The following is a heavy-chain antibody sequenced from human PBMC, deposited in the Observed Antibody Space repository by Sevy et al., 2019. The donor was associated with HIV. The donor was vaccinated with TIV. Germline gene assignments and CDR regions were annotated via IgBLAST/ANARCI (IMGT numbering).Heavy chain of an antibody. D-gene: IGHD3-3*01. CDR3: ARIPQDFWSGYSYYFDY. J-gene: IGHJ4*02. CDR1: GFTFSRYS. Sequence: VGSLRLSCAASGFTFSRYSLNWVRQAPGKGLEWVSYISSSSSTIYYADSVKGRFTISRDNAKNSLYLQMNSLRDEDTAVYYCARIPQDFWSGYSYYFDYWGQGTLVTVSS. V-gene: IGHV3-48*02. CDR2: ISSSSSTI.